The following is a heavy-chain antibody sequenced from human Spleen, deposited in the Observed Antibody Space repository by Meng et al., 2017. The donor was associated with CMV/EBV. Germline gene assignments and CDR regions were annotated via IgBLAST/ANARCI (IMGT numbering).Heavy chain of an antibody. Sequence: SGYTFTSYGISWVRQAPGQGLEWMGWFSAYRGNTNYPRKFQGRVTMTTDTSTSTAYMELRSLGSDDTAVYYCAKTNSGWPREGYYFDYWGQGTLVTVSS. CDR2: FSAYRGNT. J-gene: IGHJ4*02. V-gene: IGHV1-18*01. CDR1: GYTFTSYG. CDR3: AKTNSGWPREGYYFDY. D-gene: IGHD6-19*01.